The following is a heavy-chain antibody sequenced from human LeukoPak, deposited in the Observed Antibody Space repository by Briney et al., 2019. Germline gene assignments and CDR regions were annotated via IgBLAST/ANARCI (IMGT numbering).Heavy chain of an antibody. CDR3: ARDWPTVIADF. D-gene: IGHD4-11*01. J-gene: IGHJ1*01. CDR1: GYKFLSHG. Sequence: ASVRVSCKTSGYKFLSHGISWVRQAPGQGLQWLGWIRADNGDTRFAQKFQGRFTMTTDTSTSTAHMELRSLRSDDTAVYYCARDWPTVIADFWGQGTLVTVSS. V-gene: IGHV1-18*04. CDR2: IRADNGDT.